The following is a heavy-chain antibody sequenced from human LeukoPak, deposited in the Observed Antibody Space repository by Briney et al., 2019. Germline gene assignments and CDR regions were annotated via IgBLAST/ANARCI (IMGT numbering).Heavy chain of an antibody. V-gene: IGHV4-59*04. CDR2: IYNGEST. CDR3: ARSARIAARPQNFDY. Sequence: PSETLSLTCTVSGGSISSYYWSWIRQPPGKGLEWIGYIYNGESTYYNPSLKSRLTISVDTSKNQFSLKLRSVTAADTAVYFCARSARIAARPQNFDYWGQGTLVPVSS. D-gene: IGHD6-6*01. CDR1: GGSISSYY. J-gene: IGHJ4*02.